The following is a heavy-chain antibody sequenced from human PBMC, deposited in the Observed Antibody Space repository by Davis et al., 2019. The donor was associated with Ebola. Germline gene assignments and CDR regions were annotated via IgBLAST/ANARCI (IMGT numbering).Heavy chain of an antibody. J-gene: IGHJ3*02. CDR3: ARGSDFRQYRAITADAFHN. CDR1: GFIFSSYG. D-gene: IGHD5-12*01. Sequence: GGSLRLSCAASGFIFSSYGMHWVRQAPGKGPEWVAAISYDGGNEDYADSVKGRFTISRDNSQKMLYLQMNSLRSEDTAVYHCARGSDFRQYRAITADAFHNWGQGTMVTVSS. V-gene: IGHV3-30*03. CDR2: ISYDGGNE.